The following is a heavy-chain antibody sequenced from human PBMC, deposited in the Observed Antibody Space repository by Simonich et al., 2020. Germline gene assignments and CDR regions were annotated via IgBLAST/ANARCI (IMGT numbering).Heavy chain of an antibody. CDR1: GGSFSGYY. CDR3: ARGKGWKNAFYI. Sequence: QVQLQQWGAGLLKPSETLSLTCAVYGGSFSGYYWSWIRQPPGQGLEWIGEINHSGSTNTNPSLKSRVTISEDTSKNKFSLKLSSVTAADTAVYYCARGKGWKNAFYIWGQGTMVTVSS. V-gene: IGHV4-34*01. J-gene: IGHJ3*02. D-gene: IGHD1-1*01. CDR2: INHSGST.